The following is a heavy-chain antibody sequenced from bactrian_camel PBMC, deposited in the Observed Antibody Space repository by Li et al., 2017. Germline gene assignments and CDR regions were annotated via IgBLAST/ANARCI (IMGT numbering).Heavy chain of an antibody. CDR1: GFKFADSE. D-gene: IGHD2*01. Sequence: VQLVESGGGSVQAGGSLRLPCRASGFKFADSEMAWYRQAPGNDCELVSSITRGGKKDYAESVKGRSTISTDGAKVTLYLQMDSLKPEDTGRYYCAVSVHCSGSGCFKDGRNFDYWGQGTQVTVS. J-gene: IGHJ6*01. CDR3: AVSVHCSGSGCFKDGRNFDY. CDR2: ITRGGKK. V-gene: IGHV3S55*01.